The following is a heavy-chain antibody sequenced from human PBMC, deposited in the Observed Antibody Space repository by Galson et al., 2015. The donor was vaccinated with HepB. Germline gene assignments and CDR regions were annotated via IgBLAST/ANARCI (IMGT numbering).Heavy chain of an antibody. CDR1: GFTFSSYS. D-gene: IGHD2-2*01. Sequence: SLRLSCAASGFTFSSYSMNWVRQAPGKGLEWVSSISSSSSYIYYADSVKGRFTISRDNAKNSLYLQMNSLRAEDTAVYYCARDAVVVVPAAAWGWFDPWGQGTPVTVSS. J-gene: IGHJ5*02. V-gene: IGHV3-21*01. CDR3: ARDAVVVVPAAAWGWFDP. CDR2: ISSSSSYI.